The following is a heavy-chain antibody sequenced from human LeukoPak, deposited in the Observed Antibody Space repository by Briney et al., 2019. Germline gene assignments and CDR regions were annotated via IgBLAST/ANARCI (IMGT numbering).Heavy chain of an antibody. Sequence: ASVKVSCKASGGTFSSYAISWVRQAPGQGLEWMGGIIPIFGTANYAQKFQGRVTITADKSTSTAYMELSSLRSEDTAVYYCARVWGSYDGSRGTFDPWGQGTLVTVSS. CDR3: ARVWGSYDGSRGTFDP. J-gene: IGHJ5*02. CDR1: GGTFSSYA. V-gene: IGHV1-69*06. D-gene: IGHD3-16*01. CDR2: IIPIFGTA.